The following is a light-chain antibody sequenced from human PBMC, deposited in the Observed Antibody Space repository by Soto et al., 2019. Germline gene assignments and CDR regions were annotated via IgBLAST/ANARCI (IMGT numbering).Light chain of an antibody. Sequence: EIVLTQSPGTLSLSPGERATLSCRASQSINSRYLAWYQQKPGQAPSLLIYGASSRATGSPDRCSGSGSGTAFTLTISRLEPEDFAVYYCRQFGSSPGFTFGPGTKVDIK. CDR2: GAS. CDR3: RQFGSSPGFT. V-gene: IGKV3-20*01. J-gene: IGKJ3*01. CDR1: QSINSRY.